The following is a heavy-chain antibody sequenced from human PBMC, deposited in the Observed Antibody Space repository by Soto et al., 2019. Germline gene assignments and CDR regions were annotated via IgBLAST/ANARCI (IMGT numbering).Heavy chain of an antibody. Sequence: PSETLSLTCTVSGGSISSSSYCWGWIRQPPGKGLEWIGSIYYSGYTYYNPSLKSRVTISVDTSKNQFSLKLSSVTAADTAVYYCARHHAGLREKQWLVLGFYFDYWGQGTLVTVSS. CDR2: IYYSGYT. CDR1: GGSISSSSYC. V-gene: IGHV4-39*01. J-gene: IGHJ4*02. CDR3: ARHHAGLREKQWLVLGFYFDY. D-gene: IGHD6-19*01.